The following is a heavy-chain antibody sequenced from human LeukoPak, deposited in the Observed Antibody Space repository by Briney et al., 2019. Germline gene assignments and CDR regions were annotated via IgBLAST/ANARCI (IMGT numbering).Heavy chain of an antibody. CDR1: GGSISSYY. Sequence: PSETLSLTCTVSGGSISSYYWSCIRQPPGKGLEWIGYTYYSGSTNYNPSLKSRVTISVDTSKNQFSLKLSSVTAADTAVYYCARASLYCSSTSCYRGDAFDIWGQGTMVTVSS. J-gene: IGHJ3*02. CDR3: ARASLYCSSTSCYRGDAFDI. D-gene: IGHD2-2*02. CDR2: TYYSGST. V-gene: IGHV4-59*01.